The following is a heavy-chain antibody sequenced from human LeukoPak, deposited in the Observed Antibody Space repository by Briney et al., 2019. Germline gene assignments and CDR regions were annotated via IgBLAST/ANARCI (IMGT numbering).Heavy chain of an antibody. Sequence: PSETLSLTCTVSGGSVSSGSYYWSWLRQPPGKGLEWIGYIYYSGSTNYNPSLKSRVTISVDTSKNQFSLKLSSVTAADTAVYYCVRAGGTASHGGQGTLVTASS. CDR2: IYYSGST. D-gene: IGHD5-18*01. CDR3: VRAGGTASH. CDR1: GGSVSSGSYY. J-gene: IGHJ4*02. V-gene: IGHV4-61*01.